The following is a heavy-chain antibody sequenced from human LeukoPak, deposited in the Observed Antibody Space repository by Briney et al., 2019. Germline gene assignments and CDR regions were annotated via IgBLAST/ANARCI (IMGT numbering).Heavy chain of an antibody. Sequence: GGSLRLSCAASGFTFSTYSMNWVRQAPGKGLEWVSSISSSSSYKYYADSVKDRFTISRDNAKKSLYLQMNSLRAEDTAVYYCARDRSSYYFDYWGQGTLVTVSS. V-gene: IGHV3-21*01. CDR3: ARDRSSYYFDY. J-gene: IGHJ4*02. CDR1: GFTFSTYS. CDR2: ISSSSSYK.